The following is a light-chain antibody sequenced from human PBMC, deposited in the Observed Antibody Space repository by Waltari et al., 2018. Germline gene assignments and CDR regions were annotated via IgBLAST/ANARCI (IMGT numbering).Light chain of an antibody. V-gene: IGLV1-47*01. CDR3: ASWDDSHYV. CDR2: RNN. CDR1: TANLGSNY. J-gene: IGLJ1*01. Sequence: QSVLTQPPSASEPPGQRVTLSCSASTANLGSNYLYWYQQLPGTAPKLPIYRNNQRPSGVPDRFSDSKSGTSASLAIDGLRSEDEAIYYCASWDDSHYVFGPGTQVTVL.